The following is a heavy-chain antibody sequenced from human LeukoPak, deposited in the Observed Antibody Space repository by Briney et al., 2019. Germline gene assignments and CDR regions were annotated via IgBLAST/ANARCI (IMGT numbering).Heavy chain of an antibody. CDR3: ARARIDY. CDR1: GVTFSGDW. D-gene: IGHD1-14*01. J-gene: IGHJ4*02. V-gene: IGHV3-7*04. Sequence: GGALRLSCVGSGVTFSGDWMTCVRQAPGKGLEWVANIKDDGSEKYSVDSAKGGFTIYRANANNLLSLQMSTLRAEDTAVYSCARARIDYWAQGNMVT. CDR2: IKDDGSEK.